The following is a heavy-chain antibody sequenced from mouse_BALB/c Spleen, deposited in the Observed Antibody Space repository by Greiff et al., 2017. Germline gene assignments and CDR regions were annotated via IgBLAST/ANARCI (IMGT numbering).Heavy chain of an antibody. D-gene: IGHD2-10*01. CDR2: IYPGDGDT. J-gene: IGHJ2*01. Sequence: QVQLQQSGAELARPGASVKLSCKASGYTFTSYWMQWVKQRPGQGLEWIGAIYPGDGDTRYTQKFKGKATLTADKSSSTAYMQLSSLASEDSAVYYCARSGLLWYPSFDYWGQGTTLTVSS. CDR1: GYTFTSYW. CDR3: ARSGLLWYPSFDY. V-gene: IGHV1-87*01.